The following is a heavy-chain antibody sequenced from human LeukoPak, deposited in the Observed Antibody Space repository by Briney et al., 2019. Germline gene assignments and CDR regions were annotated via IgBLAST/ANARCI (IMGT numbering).Heavy chain of an antibody. CDR1: GGSFSGYY. CDR3: ARHLWLYGSGSYYKGMVDY. CDR2: INHSGST. D-gene: IGHD3-10*01. V-gene: IGHV4-34*01. Sequence: SEALSLTCAVYGGSFSGYYWSWLRQPPGKGLEWIGEINHSGSTNYNPSLKSRVTISVDTSKNQFSLKLSSVTAADTAVYYCARHLWLYGSGSYYKGMVDYWGQGTLVTVSS. J-gene: IGHJ4*02.